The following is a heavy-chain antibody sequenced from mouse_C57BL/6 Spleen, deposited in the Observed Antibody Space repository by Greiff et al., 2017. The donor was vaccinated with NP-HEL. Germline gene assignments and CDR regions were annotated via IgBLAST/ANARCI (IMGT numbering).Heavy chain of an antibody. V-gene: IGHV1-82*01. CDR2: IYPGDGDT. J-gene: IGHJ4*01. CDR1: GYAFSSSW. D-gene: IGHD2-4*01. Sequence: QVQLQQSGPELVKPGASVKISCKASGYAFSSSWMNWVKQRPGKGLEWIGRIYPGDGDTNYNGKFKGKATLTADKSSSTAYMQLSSLTSEDSAVYFCARNGNDYGERYYYAMDYWGQGTSVTVSS. CDR3: ARNGNDYGERYYYAMDY.